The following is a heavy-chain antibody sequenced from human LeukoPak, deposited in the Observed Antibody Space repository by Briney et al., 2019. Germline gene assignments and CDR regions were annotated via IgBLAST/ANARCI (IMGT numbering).Heavy chain of an antibody. D-gene: IGHD5-24*01. CDR2: MSYTGDT. Sequence: SETLSLTCAVYGGSFSGYYWSWIRHHPGKGLEWIGYMSYTGDTYYTPSLQSRASISVDTSKNLFSLRLTSVTAADTAVYYCARDGVEMATDYYYGVDVWGQGTTVIVSS. V-gene: IGHV4-31*11. J-gene: IGHJ6*02. CDR3: ARDGVEMATDYYYGVDV. CDR1: GGSFSGYY.